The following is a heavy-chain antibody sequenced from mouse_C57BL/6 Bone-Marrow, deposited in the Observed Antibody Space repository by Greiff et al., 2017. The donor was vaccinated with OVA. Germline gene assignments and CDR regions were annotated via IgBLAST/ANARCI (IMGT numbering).Heavy chain of an antibody. V-gene: IGHV14-4*01. CDR2: IDPENGDT. Sequence: EVKLMESGAELVRPGASVKLSCTASGFNIKDDYMHWVKQSPEQGLEWIGWIDPENGDTEYASKFQGKATITADTSSNTAYLQLSSLTSEDTAVYYCTTNDGYYVRVWYFDVWGTGTTVTVSS. J-gene: IGHJ1*03. D-gene: IGHD2-3*01. CDR1: GFNIKDDY. CDR3: TTNDGYYVRVWYFDV.